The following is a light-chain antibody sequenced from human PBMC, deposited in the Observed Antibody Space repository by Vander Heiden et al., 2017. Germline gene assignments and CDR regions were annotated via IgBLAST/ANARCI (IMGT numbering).Light chain of an antibody. J-gene: IGLJ1*01. Sequence: QSALTQPPAASGSPGQTVTIASTGNSSDVGGYNYVSWYQQRPGKAPKLMIYEVSKRPSGVPDLFSGSKSGNTASLTVSGLQAEDEADYYCSSYAGPAVFGTGTKFTVL. CDR2: EVS. CDR1: SSDVGGYNY. V-gene: IGLV2-8*01. CDR3: SSYAGPAV.